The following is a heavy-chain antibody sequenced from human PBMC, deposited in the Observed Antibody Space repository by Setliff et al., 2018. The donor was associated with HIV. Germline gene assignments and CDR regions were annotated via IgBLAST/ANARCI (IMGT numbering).Heavy chain of an antibody. Sequence: PSETLSLTCTVSGGSISSGTYYWSWIRQPAGKALEWIGHIHTSGSTKYNPSLKSRVTISADTSKNQFSLNLSSVTAAETAVYYCARVGYHGSGRYSFDYWGQGTLVTVSS. CDR1: GGSISSGTYY. J-gene: IGHJ4*02. D-gene: IGHD3-10*01. CDR2: IHTSGST. CDR3: ARVGYHGSGRYSFDY. V-gene: IGHV4-61*09.